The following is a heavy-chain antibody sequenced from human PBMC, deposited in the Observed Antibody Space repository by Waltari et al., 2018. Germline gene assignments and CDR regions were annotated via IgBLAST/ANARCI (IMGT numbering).Heavy chain of an antibody. Sequence: QVQLVQSGAEVKKPGASVKVSCKASGYTFTSYDINWVRQATGKGLEWMGWMDPNSGNAGYAKKFKGRVNSTRNSSISTAYIELSSLRSEDTAVYYCARSSIVAAGKGMGYWGQGSLVSVSS. CDR3: ARSSIVAAGKGMGY. D-gene: IGHD6-13*01. J-gene: IGHJ4*02. CDR2: MDPNSGNA. V-gene: IGHV1-8*03. CDR1: GYTFTSYD.